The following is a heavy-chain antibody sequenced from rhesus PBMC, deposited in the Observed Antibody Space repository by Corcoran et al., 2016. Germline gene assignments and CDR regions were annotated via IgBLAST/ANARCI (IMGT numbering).Heavy chain of an antibody. CDR2: IYWDDDK. J-gene: IGHJ4*01. Sequence: QVTLKESGPALVKPTQTLTLTCTFSGFSISTSGMGVGWIRQPPGKALEWLALIYWDDDKDYSTSLKSRLTISKDTSKNQVVLTMTNMDPVDTATYYCARRRREVSLLPCDYWGQGVLVTVSS. D-gene: IGHD2-2*01. V-gene: IGHV2-174*01. CDR3: ARRRREVSLLPCDY. CDR1: GFSISTSGMG.